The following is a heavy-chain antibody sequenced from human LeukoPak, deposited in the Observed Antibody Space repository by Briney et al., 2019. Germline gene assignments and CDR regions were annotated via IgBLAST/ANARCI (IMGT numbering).Heavy chain of an antibody. CDR3: ATVRSGWKKALDY. Sequence: TSETLSLTCTVSGGSISSYYWSWIRQPPGKGLEWIGYIYYSGSTNYNPSLKSRVTISVDTSKNQFSLKLSSVTAADTAVYYCATVRSGWKKALDYWGQGTLVTVSS. D-gene: IGHD6-19*01. V-gene: IGHV4-59*01. CDR1: GGSISSYY. J-gene: IGHJ4*02. CDR2: IYYSGST.